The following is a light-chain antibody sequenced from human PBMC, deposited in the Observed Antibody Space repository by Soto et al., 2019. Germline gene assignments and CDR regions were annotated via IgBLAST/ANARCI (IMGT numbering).Light chain of an antibody. J-gene: IGKJ5*01. CDR3: QQRHNWIT. CDR2: GAS. CDR1: QTLSSSY. Sequence: EIVLTQSPGTLSLSPGEGATLSCRASQTLSSSYLAWYQQKPGQGPRLLIYGASSRATGIPDRFSGSGFGTDFTLTISSLGPEDFAVYYCQQRHNWITFGQGTRLEIK. V-gene: IGKV3D-20*02.